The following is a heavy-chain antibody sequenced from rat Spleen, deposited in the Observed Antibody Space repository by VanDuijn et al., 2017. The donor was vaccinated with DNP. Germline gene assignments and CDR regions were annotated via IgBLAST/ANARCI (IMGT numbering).Heavy chain of an antibody. CDR1: GFTFNKYW. D-gene: IGHD5-1*01. Sequence: EVQLVESGGDLVQPGRSLKLSCVASGFTFNKYWMTWIRQVPGKGLEWVAAITSSGGSTYYPDSVKGRFTISRDNAKSSLYLQMDSLRSEDTAAYFCTRDLGGDYWGQGVMVTVSS. J-gene: IGHJ2*01. V-gene: IGHV5-31*01. CDR2: ITSSGGST. CDR3: TRDLGGDY.